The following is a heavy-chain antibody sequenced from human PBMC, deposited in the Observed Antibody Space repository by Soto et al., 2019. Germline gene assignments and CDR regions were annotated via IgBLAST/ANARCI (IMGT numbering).Heavy chain of an antibody. CDR1: GGSISSGDYY. CDR2: IYYSGST. J-gene: IGHJ4*02. D-gene: IGHD5-12*01. V-gene: IGHV4-30-4*01. CDR3: ARGDGYNTAFDY. Sequence: SETLSLTCTVSGGSISSGDYYWSWIRQPPGKGLEWIGYIYYSGSTYYNPSLKSRVTISVDTSKNQFSLKLSSVTAADTAVYYCARGDGYNTAFDYWGQGTLVTVSS.